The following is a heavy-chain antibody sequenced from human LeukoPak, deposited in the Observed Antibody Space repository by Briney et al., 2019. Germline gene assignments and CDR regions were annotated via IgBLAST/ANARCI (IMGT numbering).Heavy chain of an antibody. D-gene: IGHD6-19*01. Sequence: GGSLRLSCAASGFTFSDYYMSWIRQAPGKGLEWVSYISNTGSTIYYADSVEGRFTISRDNAKNSLYLQMDSLRAEDTAVYYCARGGRSGWYIFGYWGQGTLVTVS. CDR1: GFTFSDYY. CDR2: ISNTGSTI. CDR3: ARGGRSGWYIFGY. J-gene: IGHJ4*02. V-gene: IGHV3-11*01.